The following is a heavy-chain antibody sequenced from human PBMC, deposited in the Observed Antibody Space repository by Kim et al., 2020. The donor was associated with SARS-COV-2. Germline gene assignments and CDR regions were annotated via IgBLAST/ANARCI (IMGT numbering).Heavy chain of an antibody. CDR1: GFTFSSYS. CDR2: ISSSSSYI. Sequence: GGSLRLSCAASGFTFSSYSMNWVRQAPGKGLERVSSISSSSSYIYYADSVKGRFTISRDNAKNSLYLQMNSLRAEDTAVYYCARGDSGYTILLDAFDIWGQGTMVTVSS. V-gene: IGHV3-21*01. J-gene: IGHJ3*02. CDR3: ARGDSGYTILLDAFDI. D-gene: IGHD5-12*01.